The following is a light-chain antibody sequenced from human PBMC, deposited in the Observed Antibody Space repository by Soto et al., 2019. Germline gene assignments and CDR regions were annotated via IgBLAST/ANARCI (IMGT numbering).Light chain of an antibody. CDR3: HQSDSSPYT. V-gene: IGKV1-39*01. CDR1: QSISNH. J-gene: IGKJ2*01. Sequence: DIQMTQSPSSLSASVGDRVTITCRASQSISNHLTWYQQKPGKAPKLLIFATSSLQSGVPSRFSGSGYGTDFTLTISSLQPEDVATYYCHQSDSSPYTFGQGTKLDIK. CDR2: ATS.